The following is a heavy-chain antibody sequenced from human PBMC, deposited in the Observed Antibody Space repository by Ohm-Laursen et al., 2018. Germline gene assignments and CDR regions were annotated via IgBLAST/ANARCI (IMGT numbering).Heavy chain of an antibody. V-gene: IGHV3-23*01. CDR1: GFTFRWYA. Sequence: SLRLSCAASGFTFRWYAMSWVRQAPGKGLEWVSALSGSGDTTDYADSVEGRFTISRDNSQNMLYLQMNSLRVEDTAIYYCVKRLKSPSLKWAHDFWGQGTLVTVSS. D-gene: IGHD3-3*01. CDR2: LSGSGDTT. J-gene: IGHJ4*02. CDR3: VKRLKSPSLKWAHDF.